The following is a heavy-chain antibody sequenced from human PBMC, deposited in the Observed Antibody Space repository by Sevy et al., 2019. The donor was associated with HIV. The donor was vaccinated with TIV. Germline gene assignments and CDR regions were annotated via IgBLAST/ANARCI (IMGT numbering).Heavy chain of an antibody. D-gene: IGHD6-19*01. CDR1: GFTFSSYG. CDR2: IWYDGSNK. Sequence: GGSLRLSCAASGFTFSSYGMHWVRQAPGKGLEWVAVIWYDGSNKYYEDSVKGRFTISRDNSKNTLYLQMNSLRAEDTAVYYCASVGIAVAGYYFDYWGQGTLVTVSS. CDR3: ASVGIAVAGYYFDY. J-gene: IGHJ4*02. V-gene: IGHV3-33*01.